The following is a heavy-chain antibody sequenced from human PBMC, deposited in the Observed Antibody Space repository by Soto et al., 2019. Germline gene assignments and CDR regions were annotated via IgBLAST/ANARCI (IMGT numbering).Heavy chain of an antibody. J-gene: IGHJ6*01. CDR3: ARGQRYYDFWSGYYQLCFYGKDV. CDR1: TSTGDD. D-gene: IGHD3-3*01. CDR2: MNPNSGNT. V-gene: IGHV1-8*02. Sequence: TSTGDDINWKRQATGQGLEWMGWMNPNSGNTGYAQKFQGRVTMTRNTSISTAYMELSSLRYEDTAVYYCARGQRYYDFWSGYYQLCFYGKDV.